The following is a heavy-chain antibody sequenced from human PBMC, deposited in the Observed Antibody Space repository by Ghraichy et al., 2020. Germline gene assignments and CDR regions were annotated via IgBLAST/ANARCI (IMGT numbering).Heavy chain of an antibody. J-gene: IGHJ4*02. Sequence: SQTLSLTCAVYGGSISSNNWRRWVRQPARKGVEWIGEIYHSGSTNYNPSRKSRVTISVDKSKNQFPLMLSSVTAADTAVYYCARTQERQWLAACGFDYGGQGTLVTVSS. V-gene: IGHV4-4*02. CDR1: GGSISSNNW. D-gene: IGHD6-19*01. CDR2: IYHSGST. CDR3: ARTQERQWLAACGFDY.